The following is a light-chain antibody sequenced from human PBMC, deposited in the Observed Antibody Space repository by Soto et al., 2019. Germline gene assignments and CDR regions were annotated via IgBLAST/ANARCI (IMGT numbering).Light chain of an antibody. J-gene: IGKJ2*01. V-gene: IGKV1-39*01. CDR1: QSIVRY. Sequence: DIQMTQSPSSLSAFVGDRVTITCRASQSIVRYLNWYQQKPGKAPKLLIYAASSLQSGVPSKFSGSGSGTDFTLTISTLQPEDFATYYCQQSYNTPYTFGQGTKLEIK. CDR2: AAS. CDR3: QQSYNTPYT.